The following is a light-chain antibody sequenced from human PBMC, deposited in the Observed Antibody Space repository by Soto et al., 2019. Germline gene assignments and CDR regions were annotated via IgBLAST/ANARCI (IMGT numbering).Light chain of an antibody. CDR2: GAS. Sequence: EIVLTQSPGTLSLSPGERATLSCRASQSVSSSYLAWYQQKPGQAPRLLIYGASSRATGIPDRFGGSWSGTDFTLTSSRLEAEDFAVYYCQHYGSSHTFGQGTKLEIK. CDR1: QSVSSSY. J-gene: IGKJ2*01. CDR3: QHYGSSHT. V-gene: IGKV3-20*01.